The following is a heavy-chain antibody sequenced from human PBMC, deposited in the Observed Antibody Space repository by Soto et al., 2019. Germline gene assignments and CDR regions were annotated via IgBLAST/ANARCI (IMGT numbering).Heavy chain of an antibody. V-gene: IGHV3-23*01. J-gene: IGHJ4*02. Sequence: EVQLLESGGGLIQPGGPLRLSCAASGFSITSYAMSWVRQAPGKGLEWVSTISGNGANIFYGDSVKGRFTISRDTSENTVYLQMNSLRAEEDTAVYYCAKKMSGSYTYFDYWGQGTLVTVSS. CDR2: ISGNGANI. CDR3: AKKMSGSYTYFDY. CDR1: GFSITSYA. D-gene: IGHD1-26*01.